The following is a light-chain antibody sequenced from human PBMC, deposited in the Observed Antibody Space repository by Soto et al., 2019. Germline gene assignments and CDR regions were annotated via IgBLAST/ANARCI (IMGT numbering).Light chain of an antibody. Sequence: QSALTQPASVSGSPGQSITISCTGTSSDVGAYNYVYWYQQHPGKAPKLMIYAVSNRPSGVSNRFSASKSGNTASLTISGLQAEDEADYYCSSYTSGSTRYAFGTGTKVTVL. CDR1: SSDVGAYNY. CDR2: AVS. J-gene: IGLJ1*01. V-gene: IGLV2-14*01. CDR3: SSYTSGSTRYA.